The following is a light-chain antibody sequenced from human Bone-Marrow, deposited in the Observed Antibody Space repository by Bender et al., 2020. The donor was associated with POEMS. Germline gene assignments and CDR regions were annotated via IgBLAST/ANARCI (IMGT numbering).Light chain of an antibody. CDR1: SSDIGGYNY. CDR3: CSYEGTRSLDVI. J-gene: IGLJ2*01. Sequence: QSALTQPPSASGSLGQTITISCTGTSSDIGGYNYVSWYQQYSGKAPKRILFEVDRRPSGVPNRFSGSKSDNTASLTVSGLQAEDEGDYYCCSYEGTRSLDVIFGGGTKLTVL. CDR2: EVD. V-gene: IGLV2-8*01.